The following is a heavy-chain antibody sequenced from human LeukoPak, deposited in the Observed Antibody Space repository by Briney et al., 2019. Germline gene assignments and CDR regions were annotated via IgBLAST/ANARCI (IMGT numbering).Heavy chain of an antibody. V-gene: IGHV4-31*03. J-gene: IGHJ4*02. D-gene: IGHD2-2*01. CDR2: IYYSGST. Sequence: SETLSLTCTVSGGSISSGGYSWSWIRQHPGKGLEWIGYIYYSGSTYYNPSLKSRVTISVDTSKNQFSLKLSSVTAADTAVYYCARLGTTLRVVDYWGQGTLVTVSS. CDR1: GGSISSGGYS. CDR3: ARLGTTLRVVDY.